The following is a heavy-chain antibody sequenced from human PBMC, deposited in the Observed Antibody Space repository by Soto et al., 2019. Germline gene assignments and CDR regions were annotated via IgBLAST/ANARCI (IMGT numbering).Heavy chain of an antibody. CDR3: VRTSLVVAAATREDY. D-gene: IGHD2-15*01. Sequence: EVQLVESGGGLVQPGGSLRLSCAASGFTFSSYWMHWVRQAPGKGLVWVSRINSDGSSTSYADSVKGRFTISRDNAKNTLNLQMNRRRAEDTAVYYCVRTSLVVAAATREDYWGQGTLVTVSS. J-gene: IGHJ4*02. CDR2: INSDGSST. V-gene: IGHV3-74*01. CDR1: GFTFSSYW.